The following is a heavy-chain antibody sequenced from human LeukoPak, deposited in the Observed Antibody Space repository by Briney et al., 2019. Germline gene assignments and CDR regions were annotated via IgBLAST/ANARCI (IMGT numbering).Heavy chain of an antibody. CDR3: ARRRDITMVRGVITDPYYFDY. CDR2: IIPIFGTA. J-gene: IGHJ4*02. V-gene: IGHV1-69*13. D-gene: IGHD3-10*01. CDR1: GGTFSSYA. Sequence: ASVKVPCKASGGTFSSYAISWVRQAPGQGLEWMGGIIPIFGTANYAQKFQGRVTITADESTSTAYMELSSLRSEDTAVYYCARRRDITMVRGVITDPYYFDYWGQGTLVTVSS.